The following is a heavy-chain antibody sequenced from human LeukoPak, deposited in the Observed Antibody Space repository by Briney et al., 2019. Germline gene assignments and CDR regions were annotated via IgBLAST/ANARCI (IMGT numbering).Heavy chain of an antibody. Sequence: GASVKVSCKASGYTFTSYGISWVRQAPGQGLEWMGGIIPIFGTANYAQKFQGRVTITADESTSTAYMELSSLRSEDTAVYYCAREWLAGYFDYWGQGTLVTVSS. CDR2: IIPIFGTA. V-gene: IGHV1-69*13. D-gene: IGHD3-10*01. CDR3: AREWLAGYFDY. CDR1: GYTFTSYG. J-gene: IGHJ4*02.